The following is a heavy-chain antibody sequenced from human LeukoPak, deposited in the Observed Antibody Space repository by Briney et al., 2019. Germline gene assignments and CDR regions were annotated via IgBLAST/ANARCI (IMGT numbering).Heavy chain of an antibody. CDR2: IAVTGGT. CDR1: GFTLSNYA. CDR3: AKDDRWLQFCC. V-gene: IGHV3-23*01. Sequence: GGSLRLSCTASGFTLSNYAMSWVRQGPGKGLEWVSAIAVTGGTYHADSVRGRFIISRDSSKNTLYLQMNSLRAEDTAVYYCAKDDRWLQFCCWGQGTLVTVSA. D-gene: IGHD5-24*01. J-gene: IGHJ4*02.